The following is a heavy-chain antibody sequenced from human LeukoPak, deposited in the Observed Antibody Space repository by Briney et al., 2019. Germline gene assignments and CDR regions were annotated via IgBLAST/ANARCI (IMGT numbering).Heavy chain of an antibody. V-gene: IGHV3-48*03. CDR1: GCTFSSYE. CDR2: ISRSGSTI. D-gene: IGHD2-15*01. Sequence: GGSLSLSCAASGCTFSSYEMNWIRQAPGKGLEWVSYISRSGSTIYYADSVKGRFTISRNNAKNSLYLQMNSLRAEDTAVYYCARGYCSGGSCYPIFAFDIWGQGTMVTVSS. J-gene: IGHJ3*02. CDR3: ARGYCSGGSCYPIFAFDI.